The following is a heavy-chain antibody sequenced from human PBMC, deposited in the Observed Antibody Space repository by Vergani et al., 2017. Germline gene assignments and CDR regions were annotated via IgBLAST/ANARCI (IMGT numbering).Heavy chain of an antibody. V-gene: IGHV4-4*07. CDR2: VFSSGST. CDR1: GAAIKDFY. D-gene: IGHD5-24*01. J-gene: IGHJ4*03. Sequence: QVQLQESGPGLVKPSETLSLTCTVSGAAIKDFYWSWFRQPPGKGLEWIGRVFSSGSTVYNPALKSRVIMSLDTSKKQLSLNLTSVTAADTAVYYCAKGPTSSRGYFDHWGQGTLVIASS. CDR3: AKGPTSSRGYFDH.